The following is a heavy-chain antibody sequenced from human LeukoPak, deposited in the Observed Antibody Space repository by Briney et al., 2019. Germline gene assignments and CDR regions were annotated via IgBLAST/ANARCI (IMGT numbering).Heavy chain of an antibody. CDR1: GFSFSSYY. CDR2: INPDGNER. J-gene: IGHJ5*02. V-gene: IGHV3-7*01. D-gene: IGHD3-10*01. Sequence: GGSPRLSCAASGFSFSSYYMSWVRQAPGKGLEWVALINPDGNERYYVDSVKGRFTISRDNARNSLYLQMDSLRAEDTAVYYCARVRGESPRWFDPWGQGTLVSVSS. CDR3: ARVRGESPRWFDP.